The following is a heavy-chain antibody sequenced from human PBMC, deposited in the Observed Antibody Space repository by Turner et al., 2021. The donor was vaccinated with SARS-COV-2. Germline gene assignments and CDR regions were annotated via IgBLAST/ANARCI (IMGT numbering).Heavy chain of an antibody. CDR1: GFTFSSYW. V-gene: IGHV3-7*01. CDR3: ARSELGLFFDY. J-gene: IGHJ4*02. Sequence: EVQLVESGGCLVQPGGSLRLSCAASGFTFSSYWMSWVRQAPGKGLEWVANIDQDRSEKYYGGSVKGRFTISRDNAKNSLYLQVNSLRAEDTAVYYCARSELGLFFDYWGQGTLVTVSS. D-gene: IGHD7-27*01. CDR2: IDQDRSEK.